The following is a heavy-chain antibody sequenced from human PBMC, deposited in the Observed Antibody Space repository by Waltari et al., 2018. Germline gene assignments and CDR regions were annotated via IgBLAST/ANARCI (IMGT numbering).Heavy chain of an antibody. Sequence: EVQLLESGGGLVQPGGSLRLSCVASGFVFGSYAMTWVRQAPGKGLEWGSGVRAKSDFTNYADSVKGRFTISRDNSKNTLYLQMNSLRVEDAALYYCARYISRGRELMSWGQGTLVTVSS. J-gene: IGHJ4*02. CDR3: ARYISRGRELMS. CDR2: VRAKSDFT. CDR1: GFVFGSYA. V-gene: IGHV3-23*01. D-gene: IGHD1-7*01.